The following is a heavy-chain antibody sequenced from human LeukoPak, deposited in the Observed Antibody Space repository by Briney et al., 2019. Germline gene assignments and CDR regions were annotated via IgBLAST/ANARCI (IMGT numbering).Heavy chain of an antibody. Sequence: GASVKVSCKASGYTFTGYYLHWVRQAPGQGLEWMGWINPNTGGTKYAQEFQGRVTMTRDTSISTAYMEVTRLTSDDTAVYYCARALVPAAQRLSSWGQGTLVTVSS. CDR1: GYTFTGYY. D-gene: IGHD2-2*01. V-gene: IGHV1-2*02. CDR3: ARALVPAAQRLSS. CDR2: INPNTGGT. J-gene: IGHJ5*02.